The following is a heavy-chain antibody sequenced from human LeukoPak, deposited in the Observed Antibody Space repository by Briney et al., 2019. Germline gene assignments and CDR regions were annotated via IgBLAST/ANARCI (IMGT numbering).Heavy chain of an antibody. CDR3: ARDFADTDDAFDI. CDR1: GFTFSSYG. Sequence: GGSLRLSCAASGFTFSSYGMHWVRQAPGKGLEWVAVIWYDGSNKYYADSVKGRFTISRDDSKNTLYLQMNSLRAEDTAVYYCARDFADTDDAFDIWGQGTMVTVSS. J-gene: IGHJ3*02. CDR2: IWYDGSNK. V-gene: IGHV3-33*01. D-gene: IGHD5-18*01.